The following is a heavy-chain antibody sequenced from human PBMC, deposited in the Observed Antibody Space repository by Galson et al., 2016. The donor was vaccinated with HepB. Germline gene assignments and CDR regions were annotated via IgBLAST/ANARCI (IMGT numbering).Heavy chain of an antibody. V-gene: IGHV1-18*04. CDR3: ARDADRGDY. CDR1: GYTFANHG. CDR2: VSPNNGHT. Sequence: QSGAEVKKPGESLKISCKASGYTFANHGITWVRQAPGQGLEWVGWVSPNNGHTKYAERFQDRVTLTTDPSTTTACMELGSLRADDTAVYFCARDADRGDYWGQGTQVSVFS. J-gene: IGHJ4*02.